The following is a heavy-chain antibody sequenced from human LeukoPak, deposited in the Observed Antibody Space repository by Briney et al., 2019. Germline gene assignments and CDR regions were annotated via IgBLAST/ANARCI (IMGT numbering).Heavy chain of an antibody. CDR2: IKQDGSEK. J-gene: IGHJ4*02. CDR3: ARGIVVVTAIHGYFDY. D-gene: IGHD2-21*02. Sequence: GGSLRLSCAACGFTFSSYWMSWVRQAPGKGLEWVANIKQDGSEKYYVDSVKGRFTISRDNAKNSLYLQMNSLRAEDTAVYYCARGIVVVTAIHGYFDYWGQGTLVTVSS. CDR1: GFTFSSYW. V-gene: IGHV3-7*01.